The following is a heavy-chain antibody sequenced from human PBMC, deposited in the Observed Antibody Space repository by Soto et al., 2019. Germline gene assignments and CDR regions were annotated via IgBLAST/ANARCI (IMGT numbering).Heavy chain of an antibody. D-gene: IGHD6-19*01. CDR1: GFTFSSYG. J-gene: IGHJ4*02. V-gene: IGHV3-30*18. Sequence: SGGSLRLSCAASGFTFSSYGMHWVRQAPGKGLEWVAVISYDGSNKYYADSVKGRFTISRDNSKNTLYLQMNSLRAEDTAVYYCAKDSLHTYSSGWEPDYWGQGTLVTVSS. CDR2: ISYDGSNK. CDR3: AKDSLHTYSSGWEPDY.